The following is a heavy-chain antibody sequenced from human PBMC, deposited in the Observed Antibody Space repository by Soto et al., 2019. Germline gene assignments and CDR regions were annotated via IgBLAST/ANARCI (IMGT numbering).Heavy chain of an antibody. J-gene: IGHJ4*02. V-gene: IGHV3-23*01. D-gene: IGHD1-1*01. CDR2: ITGRGGTT. CDR3: AKAYTSSFKCSFDD. CDR1: GVTFSNHA. Sequence: GGSLRLSCAASGVTFSNHAMNWVRQAPGKGLEWVSGITGRGGTTVYAGSVKGRFTISRDNYRSTVCLQMNSVRADDTGVYYCAKAYTSSFKCSFDDWGQGALVTVSS.